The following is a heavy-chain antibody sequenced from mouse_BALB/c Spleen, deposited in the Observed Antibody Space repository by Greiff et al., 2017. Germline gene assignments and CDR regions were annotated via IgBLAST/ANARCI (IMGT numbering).Heavy chain of an antibody. Sequence: EVQLQESGPGLVKPSQSLSLTCTVTGYSITSDYAWNWIRQFPGNKLEWMGYISYSGSISYNPSLKSRISITRDTSKNQFFLQLNSVTTEDTATYYCARYGTTFDYWGQGTTLTVSS. CDR1: GYSITSDYA. J-gene: IGHJ2*01. CDR2: ISYSGSI. CDR3: ARYGTTFDY. D-gene: IGHD1-1*01. V-gene: IGHV3-2*02.